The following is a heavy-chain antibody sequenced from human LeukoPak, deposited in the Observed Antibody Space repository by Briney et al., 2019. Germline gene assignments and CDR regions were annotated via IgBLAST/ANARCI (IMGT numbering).Heavy chain of an antibody. J-gene: IGHJ1*01. CDR2: ISDSGGS. CDR1: GGSVSSGISY. CDR3: ARAYDSSGYWPEYFHH. V-gene: IGHV4-61*01. D-gene: IGHD3-22*01. Sequence: SETLSLTCSVSGGSVSSGISYWSWIRQPPGEGLEWIAYISDSGGSDYNPSLRGRVTISLDTSKNQFSLRLTSVTAADTAVYYCARAYDSSGYWPEYFHHWGQGTLVTVSS.